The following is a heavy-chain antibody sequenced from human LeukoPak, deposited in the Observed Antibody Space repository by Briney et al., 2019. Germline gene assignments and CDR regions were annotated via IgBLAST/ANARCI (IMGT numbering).Heavy chain of an antibody. J-gene: IGHJ5*02. CDR2: IRYDGSNK. CDR3: AKDLSSSWFRPWFDP. D-gene: IGHD6-13*01. V-gene: IGHV3-30*02. CDR1: GFIFSSYG. Sequence: PGGALRLSCAASGFIFSSYGMHWVRQAPGKGLEWVAFIRYDGSNKYYADSVKGRFTISRDNSKNTLYLQMNSLRAEDTAVYYCAKDLSSSWFRPWFDPWGPGTLVTVSS.